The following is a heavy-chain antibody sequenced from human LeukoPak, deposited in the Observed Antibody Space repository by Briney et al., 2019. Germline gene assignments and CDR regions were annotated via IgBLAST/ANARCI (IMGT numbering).Heavy chain of an antibody. CDR2: FYYSGST. J-gene: IGHJ4*02. V-gene: IGHV4-59*08. CDR3: ARRSSSGWNYDY. D-gene: IGHD6-19*01. Sequence: SETLSLTCSVSGASVSVSYWSWIRQPPGKGLEWIGYFYYSGSTKYNPSLTSRVTISGDTSKNQFSLKLRSVTAADTAVYYCARRSSSGWNYDYWGQGTLVTVSS. CDR1: GASVSVSY.